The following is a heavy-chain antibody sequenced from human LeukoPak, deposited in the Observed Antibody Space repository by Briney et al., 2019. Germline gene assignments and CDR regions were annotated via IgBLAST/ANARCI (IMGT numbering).Heavy chain of an antibody. CDR2: IYYSGST. J-gene: IGHJ4*02. V-gene: IGHV4-59*05. D-gene: IGHD4-17*01. CDR1: GGSINNY. CDR3: ARSYGDYLFDY. Sequence: SETLSLTCAVSGGSINNYWSWIRQPPGKGLEWIGSIYYSGSTYYNPSLKSRVTISVDTSKNQFSLKLSSVTAADTAVYYCARSYGDYLFDYWGQGTLVTVSS.